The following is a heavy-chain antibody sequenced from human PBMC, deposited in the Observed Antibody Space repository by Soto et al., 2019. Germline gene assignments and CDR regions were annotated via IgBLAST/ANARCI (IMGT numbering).Heavy chain of an antibody. Sequence: QVQLVQSGAEVKKPGASVKVSCKASGYTFTSQNMHWVRQAPGQGLEWMGVINPSIGTTTYAQKFQGRVSLTCDASTRLVDMKVSSTRSEATAVYYGNGALEYCFTYCSQGTLFAVST. CDR2: INPSIGTT. V-gene: IGHV1-46*01. D-gene: IGHD2-8*01. CDR1: GYTFTSQN. J-gene: IGHJ4*02. CDR3: NGALEYCFTY.